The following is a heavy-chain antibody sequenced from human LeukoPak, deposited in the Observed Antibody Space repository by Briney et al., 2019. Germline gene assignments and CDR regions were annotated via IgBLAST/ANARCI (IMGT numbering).Heavy chain of an antibody. V-gene: IGHV3-13*01. CDR3: ARGGFMDAFDI. D-gene: IGHD3-10*01. J-gene: IGHJ3*02. Sequence: PGGSLRLSCAASGFTFSSYDMHWVRQATAKGLEWVSAIGTAGDTYYPGSVKGRFTISRENAKNSLYLQMNSLRAGDTAVYYCARGGFMDAFDIWGQGTMVTVSS. CDR1: GFTFSSYD. CDR2: IGTAGDT.